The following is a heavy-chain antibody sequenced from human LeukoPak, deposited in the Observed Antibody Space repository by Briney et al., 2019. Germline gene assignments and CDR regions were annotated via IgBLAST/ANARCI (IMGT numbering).Heavy chain of an antibody. CDR1: GFTFSSYG. J-gene: IGHJ4*02. Sequence: QPGRSLRLSCAASGFTFSSYGMHWVRQAPGKGLEWVAVISYDGSNKYYADSVKGRFTISRDNSKNTLYLQMNSLRAEDTAVYYCAKDLSSVTIDYWGQGTLVTVSS. V-gene: IGHV3-30*18. D-gene: IGHD4-17*01. CDR2: ISYDGSNK. CDR3: AKDLSSVTIDY.